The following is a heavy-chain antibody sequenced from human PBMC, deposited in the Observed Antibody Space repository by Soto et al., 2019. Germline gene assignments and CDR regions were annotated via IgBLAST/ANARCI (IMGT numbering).Heavy chain of an antibody. CDR3: ARARWYDAFDV. D-gene: IGHD2-15*01. V-gene: IGHV4-38-2*01. CDR2: IFHGGNT. CDR1: GFFISSGNY. Sequence: AETLSLTCAVSGFFISSGNYLVLVRKPPGKVLEWIGSIFHGGNTYYNLSLKSRVTISVDMSKNQFSLKLNSVAAADTAVYYCARARWYDAFDVWGQGTVVTVSS. J-gene: IGHJ3*01.